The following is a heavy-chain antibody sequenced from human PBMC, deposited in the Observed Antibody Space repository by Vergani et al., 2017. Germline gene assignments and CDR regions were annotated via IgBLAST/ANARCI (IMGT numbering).Heavy chain of an antibody. D-gene: IGHD6-13*01. V-gene: IGHV4-34*01. CDR3: ARAAPYSSSWYFYYYYMDV. Sequence: QVQLQQWGAGLLKPSETLSLTCAVYGGSFSGYYWSWIRQPPGKGLEWSGEINHSGSTNYNPSLKSRVTISVDTSKNQFSLKLSSVTAADTAVYYCARAAPYSSSWYFYYYYMDVWGKGTTVTVSS. J-gene: IGHJ6*03. CDR2: INHSGST. CDR1: GGSFSGYY.